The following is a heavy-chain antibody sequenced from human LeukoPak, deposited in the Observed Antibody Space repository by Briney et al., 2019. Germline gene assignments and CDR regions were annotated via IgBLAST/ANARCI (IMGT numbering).Heavy chain of an antibody. D-gene: IGHD1-26*01. Sequence: SETLSLTCTVSGGSISSYLWSWIRQPPGKGLEWIGYIYYSGSTNYNPSLKSRVTILVDTSKNQLSPKVSSVTAADTAVYYCARGQYSGSCFDNWGQGSLVTVSS. V-gene: IGHV4-59*01. J-gene: IGHJ4*02. CDR2: IYYSGST. CDR3: ARGQYSGSCFDN. CDR1: GGSISSYL.